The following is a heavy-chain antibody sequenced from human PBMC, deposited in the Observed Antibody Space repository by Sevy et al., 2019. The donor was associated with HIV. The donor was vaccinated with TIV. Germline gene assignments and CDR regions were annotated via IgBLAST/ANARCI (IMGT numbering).Heavy chain of an antibody. CDR1: GYRFTNFG. CDR3: ARGVDSYGAYYYYMDV. D-gene: IGHD4-17*01. CDR2: ISGHDGET. Sequence: ASVKVSCKASGYRFTNFGLSWVRQAPGQGLEWMGWISGHDGETNYAQRFQGRVTLTTDTSTGTAYMELRSLRSDDTATYYCARGVDSYGAYYYYMDVWGSGTTVTVSS. J-gene: IGHJ6*03. V-gene: IGHV1-18*01.